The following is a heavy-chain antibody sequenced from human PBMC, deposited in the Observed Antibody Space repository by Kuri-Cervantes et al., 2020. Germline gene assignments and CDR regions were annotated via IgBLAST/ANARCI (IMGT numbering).Heavy chain of an antibody. Sequence: SETLSLTCTVSGGSISSGGYYWSWIRQHPGKGLEWIGEINHSGSTNYNPSLKSRVTISVDTSKNQFSLKLTSVTAADTAVYYCARSGYSGYDFEGTYYYYYMDVWGKGTTVTVSS. CDR1: GGSISSGGYY. CDR2: INHSGST. CDR3: ARSGYSGYDFEGTYYYYYMDV. D-gene: IGHD5-12*01. J-gene: IGHJ6*03. V-gene: IGHV4-61*08.